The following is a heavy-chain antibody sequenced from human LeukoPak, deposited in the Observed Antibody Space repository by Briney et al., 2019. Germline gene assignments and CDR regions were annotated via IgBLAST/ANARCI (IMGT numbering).Heavy chain of an antibody. CDR2: ISSGSSYI. D-gene: IGHD3-10*01. CDR3: ARDVGSGSYYIDY. V-gene: IGHV3-21*01. CDR1: GFTFSTYS. J-gene: IGHJ4*02. Sequence: GGSLRLSCAASGFTFSTYSMSWVRQAPGKGLEWVSSISSGSSYIYYADSVKGRFTISRDNAKNSLYLQMNSLRAEDTAVYYCARDVGSGSYYIDYWGQGTLVTVSS.